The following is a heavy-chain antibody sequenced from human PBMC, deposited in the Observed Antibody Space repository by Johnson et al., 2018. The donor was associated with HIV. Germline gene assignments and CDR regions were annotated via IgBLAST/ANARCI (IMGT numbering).Heavy chain of an antibody. CDR1: GFTFSSYA. J-gene: IGHJ3*02. CDR3: ATCSDQVLLGGDVFDI. Sequence: VQLVESGGGLVQPGGSLRLSCAASGFTFSSYAMNWVRQAPGKGLEWVANIKQDGSEKYYVDSVKGRFTISRDNAKNSLYLQMNSLRAEDTALYYRATCSDQVLLGGDVFDIWGQGTMVTVSS. V-gene: IGHV3-7*03. D-gene: IGHD3-16*01. CDR2: IKQDGSEK.